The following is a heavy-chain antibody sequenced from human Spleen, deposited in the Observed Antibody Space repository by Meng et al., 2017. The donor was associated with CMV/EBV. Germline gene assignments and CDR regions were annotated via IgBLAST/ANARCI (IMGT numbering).Heavy chain of an antibody. V-gene: IGHV1-18*04. CDR3: AREADCSSASCLYYSNFYGMDV. CDR1: GYTFTGYY. Sequence: ASVKVSCKASGYTFTGYYMHWVRQAPGQGLEWMGWISAHSGNTNYAQKLQGRVTMTIDTSTTTAYLELRSLRSDDTAVYYCAREADCSSASCLYYSNFYGMDVWGQGTTVTVSS. D-gene: IGHD2-2*01. CDR2: ISAHSGNT. J-gene: IGHJ6*02.